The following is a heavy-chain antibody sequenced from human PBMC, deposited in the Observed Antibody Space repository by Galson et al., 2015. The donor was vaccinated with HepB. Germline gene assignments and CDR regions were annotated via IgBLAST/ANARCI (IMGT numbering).Heavy chain of an antibody. J-gene: IGHJ4*02. CDR2: IDWDDDK. D-gene: IGHD6-13*01. CDR3: ARIGKGIAAAGWDFDY. V-gene: IGHV2-70*11. CDR1: GFSLSTSGMC. Sequence: PALVKPTQTLTLTCTFSGFSLSTSGMCVSWIRQPPGKALEWLARIDWDDDKYYSTSLKTRLTISKDTSKNQVVLTMTNMDPVDTATYYCARIGKGIAAAGWDFDYWGQGTLVTVSS.